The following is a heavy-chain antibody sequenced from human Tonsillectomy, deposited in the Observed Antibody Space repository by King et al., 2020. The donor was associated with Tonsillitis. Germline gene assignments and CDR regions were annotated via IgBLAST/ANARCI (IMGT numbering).Heavy chain of an antibody. CDR1: GYTFTSCA. V-gene: IGHV7-4-1*02. J-gene: IGHJ6*02. Sequence: VQLVESGSELKKPGASVKVSCKASGYTFTSCAMNWVRQAPGQGLEWMGFINTNTGNPTYTQDFTGRFVFSLETSVSTAYLQISSLKAEDTAVYFCARDSRYCHNGECGMDVWGQGTTVTVSS. D-gene: IGHD3-10*01. CDR3: ARDSRYCHNGECGMDV. CDR2: INTNTGNP.